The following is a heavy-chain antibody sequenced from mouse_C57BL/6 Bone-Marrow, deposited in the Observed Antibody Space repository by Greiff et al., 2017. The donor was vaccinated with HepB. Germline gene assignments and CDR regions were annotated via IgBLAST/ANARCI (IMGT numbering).Heavy chain of an antibody. CDR2: INPSSGYT. CDR3: ARGLITTVVATGPFYAMDY. Sequence: VQLQQSGAELARPGASVKMSCKASGYTFTSYTMHWVKQRPGQGLEWIGYINPSSGYTKYNQKFKDKATLTADKSSSTAYMQLSSLTSEDSAVYYCARGLITTVVATGPFYAMDYWGQGTSVTVSS. CDR1: GYTFTSYT. D-gene: IGHD1-1*01. J-gene: IGHJ4*01. V-gene: IGHV1-4*01.